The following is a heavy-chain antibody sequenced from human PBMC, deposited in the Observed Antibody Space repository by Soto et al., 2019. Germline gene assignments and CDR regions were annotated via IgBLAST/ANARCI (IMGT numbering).Heavy chain of an antibody. J-gene: IGHJ5*02. Sequence: GGSLRLSCAGSGCTFSNYAMTWVRQAPGKGLEWVSAISGSGDNTYYADSVKGRFTISRDNSKNTLYLQMNSLRAEDTAVYFCAKDYRARYCTGTSCYTWFDPWGKGTLVTVSS. CDR3: AKDYRARYCTGTSCYTWFDP. CDR2: ISGSGDNT. D-gene: IGHD2-2*01. V-gene: IGHV3-23*01. CDR1: GCTFSNYA.